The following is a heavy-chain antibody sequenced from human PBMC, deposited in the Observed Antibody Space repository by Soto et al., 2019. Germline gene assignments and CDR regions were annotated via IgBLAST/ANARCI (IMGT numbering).Heavy chain of an antibody. Sequence: QVQLVQSGAEVKKPGSSVKVSCSASGVTFSSYAFTWVRQAPGQGLEWMGNIIPVFRTSNSAQRFQGRLTISADESTNTVYRELSSLRSADTAVYFCAKDGSWDGGGGESWGQGPLVIVSS. CDR1: GVTFSSYA. J-gene: IGHJ4*02. CDR3: AKDGSWDGGGGES. V-gene: IGHV1-69*18. D-gene: IGHD3-16*01. CDR2: IIPVFRTS.